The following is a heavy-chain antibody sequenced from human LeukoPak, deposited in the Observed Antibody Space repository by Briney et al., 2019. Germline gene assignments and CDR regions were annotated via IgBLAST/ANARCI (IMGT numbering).Heavy chain of an antibody. Sequence: GASVKVSCKPSGYSFVDYSIHWVRQAPGQGLEWIGWINPKNGDARYAQKFQGRVTMTRDTSISTAYMELSRLRSDDTAVYYCARDGDGYKLFDYWGQGTLVTVSS. CDR2: INPKNGDA. D-gene: IGHD5-24*01. J-gene: IGHJ4*02. V-gene: IGHV1-2*02. CDR1: GYSFVDYS. CDR3: ARDGDGYKLFDY.